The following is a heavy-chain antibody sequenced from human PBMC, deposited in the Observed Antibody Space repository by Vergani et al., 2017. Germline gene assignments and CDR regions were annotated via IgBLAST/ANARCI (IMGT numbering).Heavy chain of an antibody. Sequence: QVQLEESGGGVVQPGRSLRLSCAGSGFTLSSHAMHWVRQAPGKGLEWVAFIWYDGSKEYYADSVKGRFTISRDNSKNNLYLQMNNLSAADTAVYYCARSGYCAHGVCYMTYYYYMDVWGKGTAVTVSS. CDR2: IWYDGSKE. D-gene: IGHD2-8*01. CDR1: GFTLSSHA. V-gene: IGHV3-33*01. CDR3: ARSGYCAHGVCYMTYYYYMDV. J-gene: IGHJ6*03.